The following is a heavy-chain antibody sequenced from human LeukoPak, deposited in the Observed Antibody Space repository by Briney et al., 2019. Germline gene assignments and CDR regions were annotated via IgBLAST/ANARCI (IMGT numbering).Heavy chain of an antibody. CDR1: GFTFSSYA. CDR3: ARDSTYYYGSGSSGPHYFDY. J-gene: IGHJ4*02. V-gene: IGHV3-30*01. Sequence: GRSLRLSCAASGFTFSSYAMHWFRQAPGKGLEWVAVISYDGGNTYYADSVKGRFTISRDNSKNTLYLQLNSLRAEDTAVYYCARDSTYYYGSGSSGPHYFDYWGQGTLVTVSS. CDR2: ISYDGGNT. D-gene: IGHD3-10*01.